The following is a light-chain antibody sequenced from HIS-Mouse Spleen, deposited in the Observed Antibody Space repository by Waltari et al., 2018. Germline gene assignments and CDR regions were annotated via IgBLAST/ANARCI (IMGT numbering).Light chain of an antibody. CDR3: QSYDSSNWV. CDR2: EDN. V-gene: IGLV6-57*04. Sequence: NFMLTQPHSVSESPGKTVTIPCTRSSGTIASNYAPWYQQRPGSAPTTVTYEDNQRPSGVPDRFSGSIDSSSNSASLTISGLKTEDEADYYCQSYDSSNWVFGGGTKLTVL. J-gene: IGLJ3*02. CDR1: SGTIASNY.